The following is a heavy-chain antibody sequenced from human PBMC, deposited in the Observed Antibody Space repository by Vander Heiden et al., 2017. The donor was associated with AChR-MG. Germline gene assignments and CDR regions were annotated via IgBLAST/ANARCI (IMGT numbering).Heavy chain of an antibody. V-gene: IGHV3-30-3*01. Sequence: QVQLVESGGGVVQPGRSLRPSCAASGFTFSSYAMHWVRQAPGKGLEWVAVISYDGSNKYYADSVKGRFTISRDNSKNTLYLQMNSLRAEDTAVYYCARSREWFWPGDSPKFDYWGQGTLVTVSS. CDR1: GFTFSSYA. CDR2: ISYDGSNK. D-gene: IGHD3-3*01. J-gene: IGHJ4*02. CDR3: ARSREWFWPGDSPKFDY.